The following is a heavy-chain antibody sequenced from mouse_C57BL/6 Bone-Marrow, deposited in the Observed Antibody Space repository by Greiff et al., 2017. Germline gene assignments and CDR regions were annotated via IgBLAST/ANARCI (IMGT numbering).Heavy chain of an antibody. D-gene: IGHD1-1*01. J-gene: IGHJ1*03. Sequence: ESGPGILQPSQTLSLTCSFSGFSLSTFGMGVGWIRQPSGKGLEWLAHIWWDDDKYYKPALKSRLTISKDTSKNQVFRKIANVDTADTATYYCARIRYYGSYWYFDVWGTGTTVTVSS. CDR3: ARIRYYGSYWYFDV. CDR1: GFSLSTFGMG. CDR2: IWWDDDK. V-gene: IGHV8-8*01.